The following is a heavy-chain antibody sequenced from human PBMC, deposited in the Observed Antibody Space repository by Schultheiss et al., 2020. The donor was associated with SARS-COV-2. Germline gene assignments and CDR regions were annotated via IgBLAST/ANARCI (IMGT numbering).Heavy chain of an antibody. D-gene: IGHD1-26*01. CDR3: AQSGNYYGGIVGY. CDR2: ISRDGSDT. Sequence: GGSLRLSCAASGFTFSTYWMHWVRQAPGKGLVCVSRISRDGSDTTYADSVKGRFTISRDSAKNTLYLQMNSLRAEDTAMYYCAQSGNYYGGIVGYWGQGTLVTVSS. CDR1: GFTFSTYW. V-gene: IGHV3-74*01. J-gene: IGHJ4*02.